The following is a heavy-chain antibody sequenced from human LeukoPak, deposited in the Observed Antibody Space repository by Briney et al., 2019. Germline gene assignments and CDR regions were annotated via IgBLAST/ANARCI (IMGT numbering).Heavy chain of an antibody. CDR1: GFTFSSYT. D-gene: IGHD4-17*01. J-gene: IGHJ4*02. CDR3: ARDYYGDYYFDY. CDR2: ISSSTSTI. V-gene: IGHV3-48*01. Sequence: GGSLRLSCAASGFTFSSYTMNWVRQAPGKRLEWVSSISSSTSTIHYADSVKGRFTIFRDNAKNSLYLQMNSLRAEDTAVYFCARDYYGDYYFDYWGPGTLVTVPS.